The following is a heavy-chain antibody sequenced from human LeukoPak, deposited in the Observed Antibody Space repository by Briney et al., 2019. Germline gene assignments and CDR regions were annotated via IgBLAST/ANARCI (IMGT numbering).Heavy chain of an antibody. Sequence: GGSLRLSCAASGFTVSSNYMSWVRQAPGKGLEWVSVIYSGGSTYYADSVKGRFTISRDNSKNTLCLQMNSLRAEDTAVYYCARVVHASYYYYYMDVWGKGTTVTVSS. J-gene: IGHJ6*03. V-gene: IGHV3-53*01. CDR1: GFTVSSNY. CDR3: ARVVHASYYYYYMDV. CDR2: IYSGGST.